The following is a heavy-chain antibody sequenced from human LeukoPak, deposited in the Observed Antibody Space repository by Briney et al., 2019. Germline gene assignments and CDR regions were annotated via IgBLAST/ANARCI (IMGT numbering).Heavy chain of an antibody. CDR2: TSYDGGKS. D-gene: IGHD1-26*01. J-gene: IGHJ4*01. CDR1: GFIFSA. V-gene: IGHV3-30-3*01. CDR3: ARPLTLYSGSYFPFLDY. Sequence: GRSLTLSCAASGFIFSAMHWVRQAPGKGLEWVAVTSYDGGKSYYADSVKGRSTISRDKSKNMLYLQMNSLGAADTAMYYCARPLTLYSGSYFPFLDYWGQGSLVTVSS.